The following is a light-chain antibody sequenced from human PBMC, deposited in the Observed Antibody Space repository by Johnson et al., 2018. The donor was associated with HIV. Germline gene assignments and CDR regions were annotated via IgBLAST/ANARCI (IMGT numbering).Light chain of an antibody. V-gene: IGLV1-41*01. CDR1: SSDMGNYA. Sequence: QSVLTQAPSVSAAPGQKVTISCSGSSSDMGNYAVSWYQQLPGTAPKLLIYRSNQRPSGVPDRFSGSKSGTSASLAFSALHAEDEADYYCGTWDSSLSAFYVFGTGTKITVL. J-gene: IGLJ1*01. CDR3: GTWDSSLSAFYV. CDR2: RSN.